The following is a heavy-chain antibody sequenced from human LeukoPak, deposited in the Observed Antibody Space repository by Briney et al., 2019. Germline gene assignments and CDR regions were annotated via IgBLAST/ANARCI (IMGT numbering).Heavy chain of an antibody. CDR1: GGSISSYY. Sequence: SETLSLTCTVSGGSISSYYWSWIRQPPGKGLEWIGYNYDSGSTNYNPSLKCRVTISVDTSKKQFSLKLSSVTAADTAVYYCARGYSGYEIFDYWGQGTLVTVSS. CDR2: NYDSGST. V-gene: IGHV4-59*01. CDR3: ARGYSGYEIFDY. D-gene: IGHD5-12*01. J-gene: IGHJ4*02.